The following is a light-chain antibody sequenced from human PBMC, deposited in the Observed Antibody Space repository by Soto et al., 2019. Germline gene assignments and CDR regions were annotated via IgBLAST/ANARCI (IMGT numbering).Light chain of an antibody. CDR3: LQYHNLWA. V-gene: IGKV3-15*01. Sequence: IVMTQPPATLSVSPGERATLSCRAGQNIYSNVAWYQQRPGQAPRLLIYRASTRATGIPARFSGSGSGTEFTLTISSLQSEDFTVYSCLQYHNLWAFGQGTKVDIK. J-gene: IGKJ1*01. CDR1: QNIYSN. CDR2: RAS.